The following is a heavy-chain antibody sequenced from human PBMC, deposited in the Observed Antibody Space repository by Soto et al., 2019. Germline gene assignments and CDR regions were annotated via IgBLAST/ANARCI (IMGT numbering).Heavy chain of an antibody. D-gene: IGHD1-7*01. J-gene: IGHJ4*02. CDR2: INPDGRTI. CDR3: ENDGNYRFDN. CDR1: AFSFSTSW. Sequence: PGGSLRLSCAASAFSFSTSWMNWVRQAPGEGLVWVSRINPDGRTINYADSVKGRFTISRDNAKNTLYLQMNILRVEDTAVYFCENDGNYRFDNWGLGTLVTVSS. V-gene: IGHV3-74*01.